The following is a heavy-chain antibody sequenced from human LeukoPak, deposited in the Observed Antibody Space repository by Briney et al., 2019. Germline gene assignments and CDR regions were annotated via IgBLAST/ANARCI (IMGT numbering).Heavy chain of an antibody. J-gene: IGHJ4*02. CDR1: GYTFTSYD. D-gene: IGHD2-2*01. CDR3: AVYCSSTSCSQRDFDY. Sequence: GASVKVSCKASGYTFTSYDINWVRQATGQGLEWTGWMNPNSGNTGYAQKFQGRVTMTRNTSISTAYMELSSLRSEDTAVYYCAVYCSSTSCSQRDFDYWGQGTLVTVSS. V-gene: IGHV1-8*01. CDR2: MNPNSGNT.